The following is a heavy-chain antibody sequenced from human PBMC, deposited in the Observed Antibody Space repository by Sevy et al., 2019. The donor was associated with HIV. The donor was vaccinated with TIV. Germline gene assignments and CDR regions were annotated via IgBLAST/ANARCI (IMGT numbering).Heavy chain of an antibody. J-gene: IGHJ6*02. Sequence: GGSLRLPCSASGFTFSSYCMHWVRQAPSKGLEWVAFIRYDGSNKYYADSVKGRFTISRDNSKNTLYLQMNSLRAEDTAVYYCAKDSTSFVVVPAAMRYYYYGMDVWGQGTTVTVSS. CDR1: GFTFSSYC. CDR2: IRYDGSNK. D-gene: IGHD2-2*01. V-gene: IGHV3-30*02. CDR3: AKDSTSFVVVPAAMRYYYYGMDV.